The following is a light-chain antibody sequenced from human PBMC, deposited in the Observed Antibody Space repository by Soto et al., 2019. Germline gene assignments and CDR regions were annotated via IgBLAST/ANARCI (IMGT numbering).Light chain of an antibody. J-gene: IGKJ1*01. CDR3: QEYNNWPPQK. CDR2: GAS. V-gene: IGKV3-15*01. CDR1: QSVSSN. Sequence: EIVMTQSPATLSVSPGERATLSCRASQSVSSNLAWYQQKPGQAPRLLIYGASTRATGIPARFSGSGSGTSFTLTISSLQSEDFAVYYCQEYNNWPPQKFGQGTKVEIK.